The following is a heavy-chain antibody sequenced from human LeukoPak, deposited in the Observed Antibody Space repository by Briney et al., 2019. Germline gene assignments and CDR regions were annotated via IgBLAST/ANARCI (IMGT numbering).Heavy chain of an antibody. CDR2: IYYSGST. CDR1: GGSISSGGYY. D-gene: IGHD3-3*01. J-gene: IGHJ6*02. V-gene: IGHV4-31*03. Sequence: SQTLSLTCTVSGGSISSGGYYWSWIRQHPGKGLEWIGYIYYSGSTYYNPSLKSRVTISVDTSKNQFSLKLSSVTAADTAVYYCARDNQEYDFWSGYSYYYYYGMDVWGQGTTVTVSS. CDR3: ARDNQEYDFWSGYSYYYYYGMDV.